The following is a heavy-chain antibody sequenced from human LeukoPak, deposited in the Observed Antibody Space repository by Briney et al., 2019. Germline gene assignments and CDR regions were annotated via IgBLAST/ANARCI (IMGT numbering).Heavy chain of an antibody. CDR3: ARDITTMTSH. CDR2: ISYDGSSK. J-gene: IGHJ4*02. D-gene: IGHD4-17*01. CDR1: GFTFSSFV. V-gene: IGHV3-30*04. Sequence: GGSLRLSCAASGFTFSSFVMHWVRQAPGKGLEWVALISYDGSSKYYADSVKGRFTISRDNSKNTLYLQMNSLRAEDTAVYYCARDITTMTSHWGQGTLVTVPS.